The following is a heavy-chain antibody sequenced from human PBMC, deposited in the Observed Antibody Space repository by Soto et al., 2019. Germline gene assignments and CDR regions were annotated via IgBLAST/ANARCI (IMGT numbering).Heavy chain of an antibody. V-gene: IGHV6-1*01. J-gene: IGHJ6*02. Sequence: SQTLSLTCAISGASVSSNSSAWNWIRQSPSRGLEWLGRTYYRSKWYNDYAVSVKSQITINPDTSKNQFSLQLNSVTPEDTAVYYCARVPHYYGSGSYTYYYYYGMDVWGQGTTVTVSS. CDR1: GASVSSNSSA. D-gene: IGHD3-10*01. CDR3: ARVPHYYGSGSYTYYYYYGMDV. CDR2: TYYRSKWYN.